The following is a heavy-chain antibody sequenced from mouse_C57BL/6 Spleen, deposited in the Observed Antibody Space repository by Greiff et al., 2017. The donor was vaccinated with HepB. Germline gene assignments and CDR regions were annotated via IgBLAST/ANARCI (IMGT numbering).Heavy chain of an antibody. D-gene: IGHD3-1*01. Sequence: QVQLQQSGAELVRPGASVTLSCKASGYTFTDYEMHWVKQTPVHGLEWIGAIDPETGGTAYNQKFKGKAILTADKSSSTAYMELRSLTSEDSAVYYCTREGLPSYYYAMDYWGQGTSVTVSS. V-gene: IGHV1-15*01. CDR2: IDPETGGT. CDR1: GYTFTDYE. J-gene: IGHJ4*01. CDR3: TREGLPSYYYAMDY.